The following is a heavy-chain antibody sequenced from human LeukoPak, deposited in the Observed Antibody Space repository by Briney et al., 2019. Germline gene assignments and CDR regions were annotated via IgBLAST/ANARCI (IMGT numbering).Heavy chain of an antibody. CDR3: AAQYSGYDPGDY. CDR1: GGSISSHY. D-gene: IGHD5-12*01. V-gene: IGHV4-59*11. J-gene: IGHJ4*02. Sequence: SETLSLTCTVSGGSISSHYWSWIRQPPGKGLEWIGYIYYSGSTNYNPSLKSRVTISVDTSKNQFSLKLSSVTAADTAVYYCAAQYSGYDPGDYWGQGTLVTVSS. CDR2: IYYSGST.